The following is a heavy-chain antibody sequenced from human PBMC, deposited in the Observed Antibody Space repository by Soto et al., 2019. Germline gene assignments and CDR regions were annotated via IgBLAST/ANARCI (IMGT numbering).Heavy chain of an antibody. Sequence: ASLKVSCKASGYTFTRYYMHWVRQAPGQGLEWMGRISANNGNTNYAQKLQGRVTMTTDTSTSTAYMELRSLRSDDTAVYYCARWSSGWYLVDYWGLGTLVTVSS. D-gene: IGHD6-19*01. J-gene: IGHJ4*01. V-gene: IGHV1-18*04. CDR3: ARWSSGWYLVDY. CDR2: ISANNGNT. CDR1: GYTFTRYY.